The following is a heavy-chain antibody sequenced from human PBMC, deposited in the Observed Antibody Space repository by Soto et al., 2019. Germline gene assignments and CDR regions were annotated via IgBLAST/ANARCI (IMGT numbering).Heavy chain of an antibody. CDR1: GFTFSSFG. Sequence: QVQVVESGGGVVQPGRSLRLSCAASGFTFSSFGMHWVRQAPGKGLEWVSLIWYDGSKKSYGDSVKGRFTIARDNSRNTVYLQLTSLRADDTAVYYCARDASYYSLWSGYYPSRNGMDVWRQGTTVTVSS. J-gene: IGHJ6*02. D-gene: IGHD3-3*01. CDR2: IWYDGSKK. V-gene: IGHV3-33*01. CDR3: ARDASYYSLWSGYYPSRNGMDV.